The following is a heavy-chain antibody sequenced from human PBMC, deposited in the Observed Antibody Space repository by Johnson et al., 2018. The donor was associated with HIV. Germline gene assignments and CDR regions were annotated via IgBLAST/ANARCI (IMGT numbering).Heavy chain of an antibody. Sequence: QVQLVESGGGLVQPGGSLRLSCAASGITVSSNYMTWVRQAPGKGLEWVAVISYDGSNQYYADSVKGRFTISRDISKNTLYLQMSSLRTEDTAVYFCARDSDVLPGYTGPEDAFDIWGQGTLVTVSS. CDR2: ISYDGSNQ. V-gene: IGHV3-30*03. CDR3: ARDSDVLPGYTGPEDAFDI. D-gene: IGHD3-9*01. J-gene: IGHJ3*02. CDR1: GITVSSNY.